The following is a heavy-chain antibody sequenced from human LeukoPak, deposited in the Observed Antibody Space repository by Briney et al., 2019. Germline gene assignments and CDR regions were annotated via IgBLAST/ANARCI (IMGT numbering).Heavy chain of an antibody. J-gene: IGHJ4*02. CDR1: GVSISSSNSY. Sequence: ASETLSLTCTVSGVSISSSNSYWGWIRQPPGKGLEWIGSIYYSGNTYYNASLKSQVSISIDTSKNQFSLRLTSVTAADTAVYYCARDARVQKWFGELLKTTTYYFDYWGQGPLVTVSS. V-gene: IGHV4-39*07. CDR2: IYYSGNT. D-gene: IGHD3-10*01. CDR3: ARDARVQKWFGELLKTTTYYFDY.